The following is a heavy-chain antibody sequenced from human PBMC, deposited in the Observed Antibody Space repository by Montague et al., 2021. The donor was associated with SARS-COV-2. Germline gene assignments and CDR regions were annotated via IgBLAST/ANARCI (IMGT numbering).Heavy chain of an antibody. CDR2: IYDGGAA. CDR3: VRDHPYGGPRGAYDI. V-gene: IGHV4-59*12. D-gene: IGHD4-23*01. Sequence: SETLSLTCTVSGGSITGYYWSWIRRSPGKGLEWIAYIYDGGAANYNPSLESRVTISIDTSKNQLSLKVNSVTAADTAVYYCVRDHPYGGPRGAYDIWGQGTVVTVSS. J-gene: IGHJ3*02. CDR1: GGSITGYY.